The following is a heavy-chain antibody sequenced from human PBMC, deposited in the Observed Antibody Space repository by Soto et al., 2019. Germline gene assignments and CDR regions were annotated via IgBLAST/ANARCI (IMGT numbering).Heavy chain of an antibody. Sequence: ASVKVSCKASGGTFSSYAISWVRQAPGQGLEWMGGIIPIFGTANYAQKLQGRVTITADESTSTAYMELSSLRSEDTAVYYCARTINSGYDEPAFDYWGQGTLVTVSS. D-gene: IGHD5-12*01. CDR1: GGTFSSYA. CDR3: ARTINSGYDEPAFDY. J-gene: IGHJ4*02. V-gene: IGHV1-69*13. CDR2: IIPIFGTA.